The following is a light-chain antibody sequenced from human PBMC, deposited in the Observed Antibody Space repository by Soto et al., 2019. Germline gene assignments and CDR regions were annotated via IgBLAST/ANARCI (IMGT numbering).Light chain of an antibody. J-gene: IGKJ4*01. CDR2: DTS. CDR1: QCVTST. V-gene: IGKV3-15*01. Sequence: SLAPLSLSPRERATRSSRASQCVTSTSLAWYQQKPGQTPRLLIYDTSTRATGVPARFSGSRSGPEFTLTINSLQSEDFAIYYCQPYKNWPLTFGGGTKVDI. CDR3: QPYKNWPLT.